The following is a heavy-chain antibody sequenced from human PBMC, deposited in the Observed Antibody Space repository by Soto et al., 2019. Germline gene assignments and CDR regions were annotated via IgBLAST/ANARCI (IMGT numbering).Heavy chain of an antibody. Sequence: QVQLQESGPGLVKPSETLSLTCNVSGTSVTSYSYYWNWIRQTPVKGLEWIGYVFTIENTKYNPSLQGRASISVDASKNQFSLTLTSVTAADTAVYYCTRASITMIAYYWGPGTLVTVSS. D-gene: IGHD3-22*01. J-gene: IGHJ4*02. CDR3: TRASITMIAYY. CDR2: VFTIENT. CDR1: GTSVTSYSYY. V-gene: IGHV4-61*01.